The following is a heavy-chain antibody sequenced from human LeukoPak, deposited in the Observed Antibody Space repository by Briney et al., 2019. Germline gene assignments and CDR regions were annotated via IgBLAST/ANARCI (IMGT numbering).Heavy chain of an antibody. CDR3: AHSQVFSYGSFHDAYDI. D-gene: IGHD5-18*01. V-gene: IGHV2-5*02. Sequence: SGPTLVKPTQTLTLTCSLSGVSLGTSGVGVGWIRQPPGKALEWLALLYWDDDSRYSPSLKSRLTIAKDTSKNQVVLTLTNMDPVDTATYYCAHSQVFSYGSFHDAYDIWGLGMLVTVSS. CDR2: LYWDDDS. J-gene: IGHJ3*02. CDR1: GVSLGTSGVG.